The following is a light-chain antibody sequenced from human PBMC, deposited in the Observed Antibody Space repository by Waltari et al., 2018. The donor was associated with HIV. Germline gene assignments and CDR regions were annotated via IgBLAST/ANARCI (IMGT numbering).Light chain of an antibody. CDR1: SPYMRSKT. J-gene: IGLJ3*02. CDR2: SNN. V-gene: IGLV1-44*01. CDR3: AAWDDSLNGPV. Sequence: QPATNQPSSATGPPGQRVANATSGSSPYMRSKTEYGYQHLPGNAPKLHIYSNNQRPSGVPDRFSGSKSGTSASLAISGLQSEDEADYYCAAWDDSLNGPVFGGGTKLTVL.